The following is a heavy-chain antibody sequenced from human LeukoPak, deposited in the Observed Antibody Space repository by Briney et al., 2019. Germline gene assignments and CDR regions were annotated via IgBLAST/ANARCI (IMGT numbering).Heavy chain of an antibody. CDR2: ISAYNGNT. CDR1: GYTFTSYG. D-gene: IGHD6-19*01. J-gene: IGHJ6*02. Sequence: ASVKVSCKASGYTFTSYGISWVRQAPGQGLEWMGWISAYNGNTNYAQKLQGRVTMTTDTSTSTAYMELRSLRSDDTAVYYCARLWYSSGWYRTEYYGMDVWGQGTTVTVS. CDR3: ARLWYSSGWYRTEYYGMDV. V-gene: IGHV1-18*01.